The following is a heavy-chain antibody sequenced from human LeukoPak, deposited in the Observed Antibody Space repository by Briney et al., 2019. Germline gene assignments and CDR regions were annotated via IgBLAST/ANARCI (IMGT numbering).Heavy chain of an antibody. J-gene: IGHJ4*02. V-gene: IGHV3-23*01. D-gene: IGHD6-19*01. CDR1: GFTFSSYA. CDR3: AKYGIEVAGKALPDW. Sequence: RGSLRLSCAASGFTFSSYAMSWVRQAPGKGLEWVSSISGGAASTDYGDSVKGRFTISRDNSKSTLYLQIHSLRAEDTAVYSCAKYGIEVAGKALPDWWGQGTLVTVSS. CDR2: ISGGAAST.